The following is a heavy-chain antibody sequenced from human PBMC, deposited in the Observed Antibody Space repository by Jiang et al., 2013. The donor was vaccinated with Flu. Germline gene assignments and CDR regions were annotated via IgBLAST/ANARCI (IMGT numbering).Heavy chain of an antibody. J-gene: IGHJ4*02. V-gene: IGHV1-18*01. CDR2: ISAYNGNT. Sequence: SGAEVKKPGASVKVSCKASGYTFTSYGISWVRQAPGQGLEWMGWISAYNGNTNYAQKLQGRVTMTTDTSTSTAYMELRSLRSDDTAVYYCARDPLSPPGSNYMGKRGRDLDYWGQGTLVTVSS. D-gene: IGHD4-11*01. CDR1: GYTFTSYG. CDR3: ARDPLSPPGSNYMGKRGRDLDY.